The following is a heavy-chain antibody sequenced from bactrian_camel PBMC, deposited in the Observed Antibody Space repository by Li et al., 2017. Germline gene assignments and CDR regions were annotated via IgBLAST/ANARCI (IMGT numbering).Heavy chain of an antibody. J-gene: IGHJ4*01. V-gene: IGHV3S1*01. Sequence: HVQLVESGGGSVQPGGSLRLSCAASGFSYSTYCMAWFRQALGKERESVACISSAGYTRHADSVKGRFTISKDNAKNTLYLQMNSLKTEDTAMYYCTKETAWVGYHEFAEHWGQGTQVTVS. CDR3: TKETAWVGYHEFAEH. D-gene: IGHD3*01. CDR2: ISSAGYT. CDR1: GFSYSTYC.